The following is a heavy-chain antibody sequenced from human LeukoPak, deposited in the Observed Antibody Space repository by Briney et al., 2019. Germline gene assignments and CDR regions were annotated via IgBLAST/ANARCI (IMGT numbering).Heavy chain of an antibody. CDR3: ARDKLQQQLVLDY. CDR1: GYTFTSYA. J-gene: IGHJ4*02. V-gene: IGHV1-69*13. CDR2: IIPIFGTA. D-gene: IGHD6-13*01. Sequence: SVQVSCQASGYTFTSYAISWVRQAPGQGLEWMGGIIPIFGTANYAQKFQGRVTITADESTSTAYMELSSLRSEDTAVYYCARDKLQQQLVLDYWGQGTLVTVSS.